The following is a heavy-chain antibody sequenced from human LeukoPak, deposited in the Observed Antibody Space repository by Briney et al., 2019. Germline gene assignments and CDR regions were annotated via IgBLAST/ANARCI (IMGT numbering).Heavy chain of an antibody. CDR2: ITNKTYGGTT. Sequence: GGSLRLSCAASGFTFSNAWMSWVRQAPAKGLEWVGRITNKTYGGTTDYAAPVKGRFTISRDDSKNTVYLQMNSLKIEDTAVYYCTTATSYWGQGSLVTVSS. J-gene: IGHJ4*02. V-gene: IGHV3-15*01. CDR3: TTATSY. CDR1: GFTFSNAW.